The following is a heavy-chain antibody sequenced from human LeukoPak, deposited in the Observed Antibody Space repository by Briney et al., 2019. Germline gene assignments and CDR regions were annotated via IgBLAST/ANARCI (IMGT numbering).Heavy chain of an antibody. CDR3: ARPLRAMARQWLGPFDY. CDR2: ISYDGSNK. Sequence: GRSLRLSCAASGFTFSSYAMHWVRQAPGKGLERVAVISYDGSNKYYADSVKGRFTISRGNSKNTLYLQMNSLRAEDTAVYYCARPLRAMARQWLGPFDYWGQGTLVTVSS. V-gene: IGHV3-30-3*01. J-gene: IGHJ4*02. CDR1: GFTFSSYA. D-gene: IGHD6-19*01.